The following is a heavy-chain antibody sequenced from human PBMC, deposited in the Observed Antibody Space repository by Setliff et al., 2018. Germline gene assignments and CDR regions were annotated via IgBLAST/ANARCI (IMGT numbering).Heavy chain of an antibody. CDR1: DDFFNFGHW. V-gene: IGHV4-4*02. CDR2: ISHTGST. CDR3: ARGSAGDNNSWYPYFFDS. J-gene: IGHJ4*01. D-gene: IGHD3-10*01. Sequence: SETLSLTCTVSDDFFNFGHWLSWVRQSPGRGLQWIGDISHTGSTNCNPSLRSQVTVSVDKSKNQFSLKVDSVTDADTAVYFCARGSAGDNNSWYPYFFDSWGRGTLVTVSS.